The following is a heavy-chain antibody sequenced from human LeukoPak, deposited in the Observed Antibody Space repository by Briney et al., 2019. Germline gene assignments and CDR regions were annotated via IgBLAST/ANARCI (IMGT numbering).Heavy chain of an antibody. CDR1: GFAFVDYA. V-gene: IGHV3-49*04. CDR3: ARDPDYGAGYYHYYYMDV. D-gene: IGHD4/OR15-4a*01. Sequence: GGSLRLSCAASGFAFVDYAINWVRQAPGKGLEWVGFIRSKSYGGTAEYAASVKGRFTISRDDSNTIAYLQMDSLKTEDTALYYCARDPDYGAGYYHYYYMDVWGKGTTVTISS. J-gene: IGHJ6*03. CDR2: IRSKSYGGTA.